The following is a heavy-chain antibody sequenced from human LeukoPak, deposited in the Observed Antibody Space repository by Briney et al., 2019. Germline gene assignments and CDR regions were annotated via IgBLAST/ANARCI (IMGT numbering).Heavy chain of an antibody. Sequence: RIRNKANRYTTQYSASVKGTFTISRDDSKNSLFLQMNGLKTEDTAVYYCARSPRGTSPFDYWGQGTLVTVSS. V-gene: IGHV3-72*01. CDR3: ARSPRGTSPFDY. D-gene: IGHD1-7*01. J-gene: IGHJ4*02. CDR2: IRNKANRYTT.